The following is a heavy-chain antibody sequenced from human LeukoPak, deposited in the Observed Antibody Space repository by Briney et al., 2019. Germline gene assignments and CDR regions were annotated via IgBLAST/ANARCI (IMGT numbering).Heavy chain of an antibody. CDR2: IYYSGST. CDR3: ARGTIFLDW. Sequence: SETLSLTCTVSGVSIRNSPYYWGWICQPPGRGLEWIGSIYYSGSTYFIPTLKSRGTISVDTSKNQFSLKLGSVTAADTAVYYCARGTIFLDWWGQGTLVTVSS. D-gene: IGHD3-9*01. CDR1: GVSIRNSPYY. V-gene: IGHV4-39*07. J-gene: IGHJ4*02.